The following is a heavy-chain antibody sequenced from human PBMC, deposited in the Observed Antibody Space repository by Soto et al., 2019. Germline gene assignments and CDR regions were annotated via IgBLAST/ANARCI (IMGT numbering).Heavy chain of an antibody. D-gene: IGHD4-17*01. Sequence: QVQLVESGGGVVQPGRSLRLSCAASGFTFSSYGMHWVRQAPGKGLEWVAVISYAGSNKYYADSVKGRFTISRDNSKNTLYLQMNSLRAEDTAVYYCASTTVETHYWYFDLWGRGTLVTVSS. J-gene: IGHJ2*01. V-gene: IGHV3-30*03. CDR3: ASTTVETHYWYFDL. CDR1: GFTFSSYG. CDR2: ISYAGSNK.